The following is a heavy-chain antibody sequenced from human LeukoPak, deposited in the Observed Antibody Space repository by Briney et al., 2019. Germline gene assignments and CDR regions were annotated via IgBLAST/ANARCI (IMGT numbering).Heavy chain of an antibody. CDR1: GYTFTSYG. CDR3: ASSRESGDERVYSDAFDI. V-gene: IGHV1-18*01. Sequence: GASVKVSCKASGYTFTSYGISWVRQAPGQGLEWMGWISAYNGNTNYAQKLQGRVTMTTDTSTSTAYMELRSLRSEDTAVYYCASSRESGDERVYSDAFDIWGQGTMVTVSS. D-gene: IGHD2-21*02. CDR2: ISAYNGNT. J-gene: IGHJ3*02.